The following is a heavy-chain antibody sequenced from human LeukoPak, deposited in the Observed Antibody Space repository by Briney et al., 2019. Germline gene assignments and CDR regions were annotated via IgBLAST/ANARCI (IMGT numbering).Heavy chain of an antibody. J-gene: IGHJ5*02. D-gene: IGHD3-22*01. CDR3: ATDFYDST. CDR1: GFPFSSYW. V-gene: IGHV3-15*01. Sequence: GGSLRLSCVASGFPFSSYWMTWVRQAPGKGLEWVGRIRSNSDGGTIDYAAPVKGRFTLSRDDSKTTLYLQMNSLQTEDTAVYYCATDFYDSTWGQGTLVTVSS. CDR2: IRSNSDGGTI.